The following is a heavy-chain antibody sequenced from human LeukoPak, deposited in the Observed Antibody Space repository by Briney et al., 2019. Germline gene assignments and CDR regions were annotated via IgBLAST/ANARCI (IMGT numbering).Heavy chain of an antibody. D-gene: IGHD1-26*01. V-gene: IGHV3-23*01. J-gene: IGHJ5*02. CDR2: ISGSGGST. CDR1: GFTFSIDA. Sequence: GGSLRLSCAASGFTFSIDAMSWVRQAPGKGLEWVSSISGSGGSTHYADPVKGRFAIARDNSKNTLYLQMNSLRAEDTAVYYCAKGSWGNYDNWFDPWGQGTLVTVSS. CDR3: AKGSWGNYDNWFDP.